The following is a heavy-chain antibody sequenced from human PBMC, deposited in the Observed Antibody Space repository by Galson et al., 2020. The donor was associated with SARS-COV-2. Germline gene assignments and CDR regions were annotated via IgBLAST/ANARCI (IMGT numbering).Heavy chain of an antibody. D-gene: IGHD2-2*01. CDR2: ISAYNGNT. CDR1: GYTFTSYG. J-gene: IGHJ6*02. V-gene: IGHV1-18*04. CDR3: ARGIVVVPAAIKQYYYYGRDV. Sequence: ASVKVSCKASGYTFTSYGISWVRQAPGQGLEWMGWISAYNGNTNYAQQLQGRVTMTTDTSTSTAYLELRSLRSDDTAVYYCARGIVVVPAAIKQYYYYGRDVWGQGTTVTVSS.